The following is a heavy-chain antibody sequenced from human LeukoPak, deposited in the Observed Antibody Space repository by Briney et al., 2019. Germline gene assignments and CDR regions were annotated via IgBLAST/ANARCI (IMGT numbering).Heavy chain of an antibody. J-gene: IGHJ3*02. V-gene: IGHV3-66*01. Sequence: GGSLRLSCAASGFTVSSNYMSWVRQAPGKGLEWVSVIYSGGTTYYADSVKGRFTISRDNSKNTLYLQMNSLRAEDTAVYYCARDRGLRYAFDIWGQGTMVTVSS. D-gene: IGHD5-12*01. CDR1: GFTVSSNY. CDR2: IYSGGTT. CDR3: ARDRGLRYAFDI.